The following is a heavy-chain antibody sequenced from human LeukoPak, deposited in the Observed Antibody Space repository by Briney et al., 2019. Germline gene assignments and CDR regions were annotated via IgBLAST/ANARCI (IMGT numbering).Heavy chain of an antibody. D-gene: IGHD6-6*01. J-gene: IGHJ3*02. CDR2: IYTTGTA. CDR3: TRDHSSSSWMDAFEI. CDR1: GGSIGPYY. V-gene: IGHV4-4*07. Sequence: SETLSLTCLLSGGSIGPYYWSWIRQAAGKGPEWIGRIYTTGTADYNPSLKGRVFLSVDTSMNEFSLKVTSVTAADTAVYYCTRDHSSSSWMDAFEIWGPGMKVIVSS.